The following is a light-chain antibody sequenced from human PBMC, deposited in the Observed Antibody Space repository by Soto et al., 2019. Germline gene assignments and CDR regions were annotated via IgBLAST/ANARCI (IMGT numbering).Light chain of an antibody. Sequence: QSVLTQPPSVSGAPGQRVTISCTGSNSNIGAGSDVHWFQQLPGTAPTVLIYWNNNRPSGVPDRFSGSKSVTSASLAITGLQAEDEANYYCQSYDSSLRGWVFGGGSKVTVL. CDR2: WNN. CDR1: NSNIGAGSD. V-gene: IGLV1-40*01. J-gene: IGLJ3*02. CDR3: QSYDSSLRGWV.